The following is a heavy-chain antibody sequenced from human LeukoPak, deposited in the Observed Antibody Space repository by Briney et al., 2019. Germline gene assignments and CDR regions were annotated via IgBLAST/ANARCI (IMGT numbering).Heavy chain of an antibody. CDR3: ARVGVYAVNWFDP. V-gene: IGHV4-59*01. J-gene: IGHJ5*02. CDR2: IYYSGST. Sequence: PSETLSLTCTVSGGSISSYYWSWIRQPPGKGLEWIGYIYYSGSTNYNPSLKSRVTISVDTSKNQFSLKLSSVTAADTAVYYCARVGVYAVNWFDPWGQGTLVTVSS. D-gene: IGHD2-8*01. CDR1: GGSISSYY.